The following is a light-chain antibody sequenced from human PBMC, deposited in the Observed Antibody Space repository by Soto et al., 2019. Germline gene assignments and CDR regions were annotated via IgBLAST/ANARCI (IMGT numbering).Light chain of an antibody. V-gene: IGLV2-14*01. Sequence: QSALTQPASVSGSPGQSITLSCTGTSSDVGYYNYVSWYQQHPGKAHKLMIYDVSNRPSGVSNRVSGSKSGNTASRTISVLHAEDEADSYYSSYTSSSTLVVFGGGTKLTVL. J-gene: IGLJ2*01. CDR2: DVS. CDR1: SSDVGYYNY. CDR3: SSYTSSSTLVV.